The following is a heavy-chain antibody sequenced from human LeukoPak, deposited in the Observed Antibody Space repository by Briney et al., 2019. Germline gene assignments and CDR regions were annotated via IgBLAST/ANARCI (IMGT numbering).Heavy chain of an antibody. CDR2: MNPNSGNT. Sequence: ASVKVSCKASGYTFTSYDINWVRQATGQVLEWMGWMNPNSGNTGYAQKFQGRVTMTRNTSISTAYMELSSLRSEDTAVYYCARGQEQLVLYYYYYMDVWGKGTTVTVSS. CDR1: GYTFTSYD. J-gene: IGHJ6*03. CDR3: ARGQEQLVLYYYYYMDV. D-gene: IGHD6-6*01. V-gene: IGHV1-8*01.